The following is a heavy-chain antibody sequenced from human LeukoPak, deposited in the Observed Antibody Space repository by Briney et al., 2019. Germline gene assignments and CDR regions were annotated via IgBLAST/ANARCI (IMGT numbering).Heavy chain of an antibody. CDR1: GFTFSAHY. V-gene: IGHV3-11*03. D-gene: IGHD3-22*01. CDR2: ISGTSSYT. Sequence: PGGSLRLSCAASGFTFSAHYMSWIRQAPGKGLEWISYISGTSSYTDYADSVKGRFTVSRDNARNSLFLQMNSLRDEDTAVYYCAKYGRSGYASGMDVWGQGTTVTVSS. J-gene: IGHJ6*02. CDR3: AKYGRSGYASGMDV.